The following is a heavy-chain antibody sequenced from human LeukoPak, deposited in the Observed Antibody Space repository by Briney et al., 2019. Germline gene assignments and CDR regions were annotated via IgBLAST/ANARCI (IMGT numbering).Heavy chain of an antibody. V-gene: IGHV1-2*02. CDR3: ARSNVDTAPDGY. J-gene: IGHJ4*02. D-gene: IGHD5-18*01. Sequence: EASVKVSCMASGYTFTGYYMHWVRQAPGQGLEWMGWINPNSGGANYAQKFQGRVTMTRDTSISTAYMELSRLRSDDTAVYYCARSNVDTAPDGYWGQGTLVTVSS. CDR1: GYTFTGYY. CDR2: INPNSGGA.